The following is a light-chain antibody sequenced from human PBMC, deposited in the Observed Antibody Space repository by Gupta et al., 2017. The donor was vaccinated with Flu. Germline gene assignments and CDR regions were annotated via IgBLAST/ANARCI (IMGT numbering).Light chain of an antibody. CDR3: QQYNNWPIYT. Sequence: EIVMTQSPATLSVSPGERATLSCRASQSVSSKLAWYQQKPGQAPRLLIYGTSTRATGIPARFSGSGSGTEFTLTISSLQSEDFAVYYCQQYNNWPIYTFGQGTKLEIK. CDR1: QSVSSK. J-gene: IGKJ2*01. V-gene: IGKV3-15*01. CDR2: GTS.